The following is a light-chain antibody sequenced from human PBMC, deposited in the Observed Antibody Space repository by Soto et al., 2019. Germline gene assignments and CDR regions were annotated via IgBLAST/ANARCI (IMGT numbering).Light chain of an antibody. Sequence: EIVLTQSPGTLSLYPGDRATLSCRASQSVSSSYLAWYQQKPGQAPSLLIYGASSRATGIPDRFSGSGSGTDFTLTINRLEPEDFAVYYCQQYGSSPNTFGQGTKVEIE. CDR3: QQYGSSPNT. CDR2: GAS. CDR1: QSVSSSY. V-gene: IGKV3-20*01. J-gene: IGKJ2*01.